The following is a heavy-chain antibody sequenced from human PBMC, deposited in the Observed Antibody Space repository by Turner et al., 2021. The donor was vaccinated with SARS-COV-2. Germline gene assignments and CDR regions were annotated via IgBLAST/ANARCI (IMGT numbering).Heavy chain of an antibody. CDR2: IDTDGSTT. CDR3: ATSRSFDY. Sequence: EVQLVESGGGLVQPGGSLRLSCAASGFTFSSYWMHWVRQAPGQGLMCVSRIDTDGSTTSYADSVKGRFTISRDNAKNTLYLQMNSLRAEDTAVYYCATSRSFDYWGQGTLVTVSS. D-gene: IGHD6-13*01. V-gene: IGHV3-74*01. CDR1: GFTFSSYW. J-gene: IGHJ4*02.